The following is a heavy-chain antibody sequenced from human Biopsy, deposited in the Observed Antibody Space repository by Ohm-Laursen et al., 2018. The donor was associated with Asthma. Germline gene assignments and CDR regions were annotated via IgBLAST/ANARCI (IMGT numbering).Heavy chain of an antibody. D-gene: IGHD1-26*01. J-gene: IGHJ4*02. V-gene: IGHV3-30-3*02. CDR1: GFTFRSYA. CDR3: PKDVFPGWELRRGPDY. CDR2: GGSYYDGGLK. Sequence: SLRPSCAATGFTFRSYAMHWVRQAPGKGLEWVAVGGSYYDGGLKYYADSVKGRFTISRDNSKNTLHLEMNSLRVEDTAVYYCPKDVFPGWELRRGPDYWGQGTLVTVSS.